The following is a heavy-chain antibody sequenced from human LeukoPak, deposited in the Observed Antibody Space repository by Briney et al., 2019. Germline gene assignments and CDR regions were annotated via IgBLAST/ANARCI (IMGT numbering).Heavy chain of an antibody. CDR1: GGSISSYY. Sequence: SETLSLTYTVSGGSISSYYWSWIRQPQGKGLEWIGYIYYSGSTNYNPSLKSRVAMSVDTSKNQFSLKLSSVTAADTAVYYCARSPSLSGSYLGVLSWFDPGAREPWSPSPQ. CDR3: ARSPSLSGSYLGVLSWFDP. D-gene: IGHD3-10*01. CDR2: IYYSGST. J-gene: IGHJ5*02. V-gene: IGHV4-59*01.